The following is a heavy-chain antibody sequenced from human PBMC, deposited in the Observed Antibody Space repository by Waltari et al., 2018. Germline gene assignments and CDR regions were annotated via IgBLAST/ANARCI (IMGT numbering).Heavy chain of an antibody. CDR3: ARQFSSGWYSEY. J-gene: IGHJ4*02. V-gene: IGHV4-34*01. CDR1: GGSFGGYY. Sequence: QVQLQQWGAGLLKPSETLSLTCAVYGGSFGGYYWSWFRQSPGKGLVWIGEINHSGSTNYNPSLKSRVTISVDTSKNQFSLKVSSVTAADTAVYYCARQFSSGWYSEYWGQGTLVTVSS. D-gene: IGHD6-19*01. CDR2: INHSGST.